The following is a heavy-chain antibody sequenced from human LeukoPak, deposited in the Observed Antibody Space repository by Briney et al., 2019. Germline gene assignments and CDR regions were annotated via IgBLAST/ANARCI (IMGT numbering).Heavy chain of an antibody. CDR1: GFTFSNYN. D-gene: IGHD3-3*01. J-gene: IGHJ4*02. CDR2: ISSRSNTI. V-gene: IGHV3-48*01. CDR3: ARDGPYYDFWSGYSIFDY. Sequence: GGSLRLSCAASGFTFSNYNMNWVRQTPGKGLEWVSSISSRSNTIRYADSVKGRFTISRDNDKNSLFLQMHNLRAEDTALYFCARDGPYYDFWSGYSIFDYWGQGTLVTVSS.